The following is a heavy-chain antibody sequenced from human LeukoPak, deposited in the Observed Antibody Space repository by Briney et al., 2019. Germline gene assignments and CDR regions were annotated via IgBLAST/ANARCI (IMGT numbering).Heavy chain of an antibody. CDR2: ISSSSSYI. V-gene: IGHV3-21*01. CDR3: ARGGYYDSSAQNAFDI. Sequence: GGSLRLSCAASGFTFSDYSMNWVRQAPGKGLEWVSSISSSSSYIYYADSVKGRFTISRDNARNSLYLQMNSLRAEDTAVYYCARGGYYDSSAQNAFDIWGQGTMVTVSS. CDR1: GFTFSDYS. J-gene: IGHJ3*02. D-gene: IGHD3-22*01.